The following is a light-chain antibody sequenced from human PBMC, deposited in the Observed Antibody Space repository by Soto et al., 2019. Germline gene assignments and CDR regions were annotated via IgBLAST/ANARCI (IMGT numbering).Light chain of an antibody. J-gene: IGKJ3*01. Sequence: EIVLTQSPATLSLSPGERATLSCRASQSVSSYLAWYQQKPGQAPRLLIYDASNRATGIPARFSGSGSGTDFNLTISSLEPEDFAVYYCQTRSNWKFTFGPGTKVDIK. CDR3: QTRSNWKFT. CDR1: QSVSSY. V-gene: IGKV3-11*01. CDR2: DAS.